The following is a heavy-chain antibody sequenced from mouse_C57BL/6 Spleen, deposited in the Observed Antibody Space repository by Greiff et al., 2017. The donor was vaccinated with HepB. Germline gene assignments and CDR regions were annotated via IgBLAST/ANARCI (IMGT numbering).Heavy chain of an antibody. CDR3: ARGEDDGYYRFAY. J-gene: IGHJ3*01. CDR2: IYPGDGDT. Sequence: QVQLQQSGAELVKPGASVKISCKASGYAFSSYWMNWVKQRPGKGLEWIGQIYPGDGDTNYNGKFKGKATLTADKSSSTAYMQLSSLTSEDSAVYFCARGEDDGYYRFAYWGQGTLVTVSA. CDR1: GYAFSSYW. V-gene: IGHV1-80*01. D-gene: IGHD2-3*01.